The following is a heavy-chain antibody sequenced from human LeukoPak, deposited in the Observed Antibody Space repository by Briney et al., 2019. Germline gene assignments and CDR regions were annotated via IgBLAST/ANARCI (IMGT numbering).Heavy chain of an antibody. V-gene: IGHV1-69*04. D-gene: IGHD6-19*01. CDR2: IIPSLDIV. Sequence: SVKVSCKSSGATFNNYVITWVRQAPGQGLEWMAMIIPSLDIVNYAQTFQDRLTITADKSTSTAYMELRSLRSEDTAVYYCARGFGGSSGSSDYYGMDVWGQGTTVTVSS. J-gene: IGHJ6*02. CDR1: GATFNNYV. CDR3: ARGFGGSSGSSDYYGMDV.